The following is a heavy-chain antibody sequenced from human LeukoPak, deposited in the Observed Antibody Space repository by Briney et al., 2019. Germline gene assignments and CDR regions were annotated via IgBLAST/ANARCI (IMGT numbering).Heavy chain of an antibody. Sequence: GESLKISCKGSGDSFTTYWIAWVRQMPGKGLEWMGIIYPGDSDTRYSPSFQGQVTISADKSISTAYLQWSSLKASDTAMYYCARRLYDSSGYYPGPADAFDIWGQGTMVTVSS. V-gene: IGHV5-51*01. D-gene: IGHD3-22*01. CDR2: IYPGDSDT. J-gene: IGHJ3*02. CDR3: ARRLYDSSGYYPGPADAFDI. CDR1: GDSFTTYW.